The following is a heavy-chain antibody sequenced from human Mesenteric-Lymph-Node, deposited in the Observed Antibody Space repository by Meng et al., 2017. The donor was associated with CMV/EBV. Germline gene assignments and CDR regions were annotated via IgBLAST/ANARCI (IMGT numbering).Heavy chain of an antibody. CDR3: ARDQPDKTWNYAIAFDY. J-gene: IGHJ4*02. Sequence: GESLKISCAASGFTFSSYSMNWVRQAPGKGLEWVASIGSTSTYIYYADSVKGRFTISRDNAKNSLFLQMNSLRAEDTALYYCARDQPDKTWNYAIAFDYWGQGTVVTVSS. CDR1: GFTFSSYS. CDR2: IGSTSTYI. D-gene: IGHD1-7*01. V-gene: IGHV3-21*01.